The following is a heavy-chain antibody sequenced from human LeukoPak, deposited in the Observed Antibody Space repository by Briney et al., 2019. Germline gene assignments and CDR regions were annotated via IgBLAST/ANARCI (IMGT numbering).Heavy chain of an antibody. CDR1: GFTFSSYE. J-gene: IGHJ4*02. CDR2: ISSSGSTI. V-gene: IGHV3-48*03. CDR3: ARDCSSTSCYQLDY. D-gene: IGHD2-2*01. Sequence: GGSLRLSCAASGFTFSSYEMNWVRQAPGKGLEWISYISSSGSTIYYADSVKGRFTISRDNAKNSLYLQMNSLRAEDTAVYYCARDCSSTSCYQLDYWGQGTLVTVSS.